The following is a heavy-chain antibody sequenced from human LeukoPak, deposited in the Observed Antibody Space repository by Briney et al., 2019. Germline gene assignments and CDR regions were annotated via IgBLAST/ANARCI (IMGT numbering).Heavy chain of an antibody. V-gene: IGHV1-46*01. CDR2: INPSGGST. D-gene: IGHD3-3*01. Sequence: ASVKVSCKASGYTFTSYAMHWVRQAPGQGLEWMGIINPSGGSTSYAQKFQGRVTMTRDTSTSTVYMELSSLRSEDTAVYYCARVSSPIFGVVIYFDYWGQGTLVTVSS. CDR3: ARVSSPIFGVVIYFDY. CDR1: GYTFTSYA. J-gene: IGHJ4*02.